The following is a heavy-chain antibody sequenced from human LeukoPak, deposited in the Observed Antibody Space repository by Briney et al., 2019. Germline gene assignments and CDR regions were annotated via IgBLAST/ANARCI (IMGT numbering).Heavy chain of an antibody. D-gene: IGHD2-15*01. CDR1: GGSISSGSYY. J-gene: IGHJ4*02. CDR2: IYTSGST. V-gene: IGHV4-61*02. CDR3: ARCLAGVIDY. Sequence: SQTLSLTCTVSGGSISSGSYYWSWIRQPAGKGLEWIGRIYTSGSTNYNPSLKSRVTISVDTSKNQFSLKLSSVTAADTAVYYCARCLAGVIDYWGQGTPVTVSS.